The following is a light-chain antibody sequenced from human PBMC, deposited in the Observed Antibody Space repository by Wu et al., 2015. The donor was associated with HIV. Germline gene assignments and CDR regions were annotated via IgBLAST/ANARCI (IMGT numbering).Light chain of an antibody. CDR2: DAS. V-gene: IGKV3-11*01. Sequence: EIVLTQSPATLSFSPGERATLSCRASQSVSYALAWYQHKAGQTPRLLIYDASTRATGIPDRFSGSGSATDFTLTISSLQPEDFAVYYCQQHNNWPLTFGQGTRLEIK. J-gene: IGKJ5*01. CDR1: QSVSYA. CDR3: QQHNNWPLT.